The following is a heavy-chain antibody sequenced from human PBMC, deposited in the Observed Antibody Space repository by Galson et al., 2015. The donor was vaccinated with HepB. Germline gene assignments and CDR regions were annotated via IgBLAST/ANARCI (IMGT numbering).Heavy chain of an antibody. Sequence: QSGAEVKKPGESLKISCKASRHTFTNYWIGWVRQMPGKGLEWMGIIYPGDSETRYSPSFQGQVTISADKSINTAYLQWSSLEASDTAMYYCVTQGRFGELYQGLDSWGQGTLVTVSS. V-gene: IGHV5-51*01. CDR3: VTQGRFGELYQGLDS. CDR2: IYPGDSET. J-gene: IGHJ5*01. D-gene: IGHD3-10*01. CDR1: RHTFTNYW.